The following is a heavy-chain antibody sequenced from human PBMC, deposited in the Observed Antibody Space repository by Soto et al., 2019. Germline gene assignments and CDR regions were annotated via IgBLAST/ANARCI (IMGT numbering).Heavy chain of an antibody. D-gene: IGHD2-2*01. CDR2: INHSGST. J-gene: IGHJ5*02. Sequence: QVQLQQWGAGLLKPSETLSLTCAVYGGSFSGYYWSWIRQPPGKGLEWIGEINHSGSTNYNPSLKSRVTISVDTSKNQCSLKLSSVTAADTAVYYCARTGDIVVVPAPEGFDPWGQGTLVTVSS. CDR1: GGSFSGYY. CDR3: ARTGDIVVVPAPEGFDP. V-gene: IGHV4-34*01.